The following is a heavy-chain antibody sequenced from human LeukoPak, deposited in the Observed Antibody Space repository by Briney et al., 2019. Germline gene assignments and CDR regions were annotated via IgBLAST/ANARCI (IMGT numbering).Heavy chain of an antibody. CDR2: INPSGGST. CDR3: ARGTYYYDSSGYRIDY. Sequence: ASVKVSCKASGYTFTSYYMHSVRQAPGQGLEWMGIINPSGGSTSYAQKFQGRVTMTRDTSTSTVYMELSSLRSEDTAVYYCARGTYYYDSSGYRIDYWGQGTLVTVSS. D-gene: IGHD3-22*01. V-gene: IGHV1-46*01. J-gene: IGHJ4*02. CDR1: GYTFTSYY.